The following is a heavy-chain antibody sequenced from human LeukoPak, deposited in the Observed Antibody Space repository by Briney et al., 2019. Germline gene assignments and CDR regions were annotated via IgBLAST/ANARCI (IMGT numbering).Heavy chain of an antibody. V-gene: IGHV3-23*01. CDR1: GFTFKSYG. CDR3: ARKVAVAMDLDY. J-gene: IGHJ4*02. D-gene: IGHD5-18*01. Sequence: PGRSLRLSCVASGFTFKSYGMTWVRQVPGKGLEWLSSITGAGTSTKYADSVNGRFTISRDNSKNTLSLQMTGLRAEDTAVYYCARKVAVAMDLDYWGQGTLVTVSS. CDR2: ITGAGTST.